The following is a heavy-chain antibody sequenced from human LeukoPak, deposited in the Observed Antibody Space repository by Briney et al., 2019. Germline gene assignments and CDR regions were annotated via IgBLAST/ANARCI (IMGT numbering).Heavy chain of an antibody. D-gene: IGHD6-19*01. J-gene: IGHJ3*02. CDR3: ARGRPGSGRGTLAFDI. V-gene: IGHV3-30-3*01. CDR1: GFTFSSYW. Sequence: QPGGSLRLSCAASGFTFSSYWMHWVRQAPGKGLEWVAVISYDGSNKYYADSVKGRFTISRDNSKNTLYLQMNSLRAEDTAVYFCARGRPGSGRGTLAFDIWGQGTMVTVSS. CDR2: ISYDGSNK.